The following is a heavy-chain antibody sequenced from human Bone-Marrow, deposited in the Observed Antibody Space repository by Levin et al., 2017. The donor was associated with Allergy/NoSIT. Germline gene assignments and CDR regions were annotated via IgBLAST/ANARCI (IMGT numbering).Heavy chain of an antibody. CDR3: AKGGILWAFVI. J-gene: IGHJ3*02. V-gene: IGHV3-23*01. CDR2: ISATATGT. D-gene: IGHD3-16*01. Sequence: GESLKISCAASGFTFSNHAMSWVRQAPGKGLELVSTISATATGTYYVDSVKGRFTISRDNSKNTLFLLMNSLRAEDTAIYYCAKGGILWAFVIWGQGTRVTVSS. CDR1: GFTFSNHA.